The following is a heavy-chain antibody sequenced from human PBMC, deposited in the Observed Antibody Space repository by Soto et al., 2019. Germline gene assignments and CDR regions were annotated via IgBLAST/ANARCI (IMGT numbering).Heavy chain of an antibody. CDR1: GGSISSYY. J-gene: IGHJ6*02. D-gene: IGHD3-10*01. Sequence: SETLSLTCTVSGGSISSYYWSWIRQPPGKGLESFGYIYYSGSTNYNPSLKSRVTISVDTSKNQFSLKLSSVTAADTAVYYCARVQVYYGSGSRPIYYYGMEVWGQGTTVTVSS. CDR3: ARVQVYYGSGSRPIYYYGMEV. V-gene: IGHV4-59*01. CDR2: IYYSGST.